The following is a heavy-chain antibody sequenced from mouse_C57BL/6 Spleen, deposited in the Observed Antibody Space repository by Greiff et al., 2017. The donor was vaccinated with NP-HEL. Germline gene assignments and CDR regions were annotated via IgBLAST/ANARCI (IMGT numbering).Heavy chain of an antibody. CDR2: IDPETGGT. D-gene: IGHD2-3*01. V-gene: IGHV1-15*01. CDR3: TRSGYYPSYWYFDV. J-gene: IGHJ1*03. Sequence: VQLVESGAELVRPGASVTLSCKASGYTFTDYEMHWVKQTPVHGLEWIGAIDPETGGTAYNQKFKGKAILTADKSSSTAYMELRSLTSEDSAVYYCTRSGYYPSYWYFDVWGTGTTVTVSS. CDR1: GYTFTDYE.